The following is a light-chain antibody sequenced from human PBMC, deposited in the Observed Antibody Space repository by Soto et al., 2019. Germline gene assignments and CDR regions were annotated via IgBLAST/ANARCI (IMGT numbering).Light chain of an antibody. V-gene: IGLV2-14*01. J-gene: IGLJ1*01. CDR2: EVS. Sequence: QSALIQPASVSGSPGQSITISCTGTSSDVGGSNHVSWYQHHPHRAPKLLIYEVSYRPSGVSNRFSGSKSGNMASLTISGLQAEDEADYYCSSYTSSNTLEVFGSGTKLTVL. CDR3: SSYTSSNTLEV. CDR1: SSDVGGSNH.